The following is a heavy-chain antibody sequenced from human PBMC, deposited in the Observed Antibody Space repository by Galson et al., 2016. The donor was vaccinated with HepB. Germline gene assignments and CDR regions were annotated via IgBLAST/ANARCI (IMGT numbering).Heavy chain of an antibody. D-gene: IGHD2-15*01. V-gene: IGHV5-51*01. J-gene: IGHJ2*01. CDR2: IYPGDSDT. CDR1: GYKFTGKW. CDR3: ARSACSGGACYSFWYFDI. Sequence: QSGAEVKKPGESLKISCTTSGYKFTGKWIGWVRQKPGKGLERMGIIYPGDSDTRYSPSFQGQVTISADKATNTAHLQWSSLEASDTATYYCARSACSGGACYSFWYFDIWGRGTPVTVSS.